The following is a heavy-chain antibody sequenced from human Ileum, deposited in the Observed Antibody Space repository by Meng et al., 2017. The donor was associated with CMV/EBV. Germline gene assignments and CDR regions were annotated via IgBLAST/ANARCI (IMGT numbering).Heavy chain of an antibody. CDR1: EYTDTAFD. CDR3: VRNLIRGWGYDM. CDR2: IHPNTGDT. V-gene: IGHV1-2*02. D-gene: IGHD6-19*01. J-gene: IGHJ4*02. Sequence: QAHLRHTGADVDKPVPPVKVSCNAPEYTDTAFDRHCVQQTPVQGFDVMGCIHPNTGDTKDAQKFWGRFTMTRATSINTAYMELNSLTSDDTAVYYCVRNLIRGWGYDMWGQGTLVTVSS.